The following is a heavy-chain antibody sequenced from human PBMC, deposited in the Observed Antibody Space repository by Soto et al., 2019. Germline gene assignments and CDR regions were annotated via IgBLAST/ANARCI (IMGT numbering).Heavy chain of an antibody. D-gene: IGHD3-22*01. CDR1: GGSISSYY. Sequence: KTSETLSLTCTVSGGSISSYYWSWIRQPPGKGLEWIGYIYYSGSTNYNPSLKSRVTISVDTSKNQFSLKLSSVTAADTAVYYCARDGGGAYDSSGYYYRYWGQGTLVTVSS. CDR3: ARDGGGAYDSSGYYYRY. V-gene: IGHV4-59*01. J-gene: IGHJ4*02. CDR2: IYYSGST.